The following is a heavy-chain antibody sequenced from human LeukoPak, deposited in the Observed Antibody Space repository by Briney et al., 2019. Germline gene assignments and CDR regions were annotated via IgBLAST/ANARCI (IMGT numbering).Heavy chain of an antibody. Sequence: GGSLRLSCEASGFTFSSYSMNWVRQAPGKGLEWVSSISSTSTFIYYADSVKGRFTISRDNSKNSMYLQMSSLRAEDTAVYYCARDRFWTDYYYIDVWGKGTTVTVSS. D-gene: IGHD3/OR15-3a*01. CDR2: ISSTSTFI. CDR3: ARDRFWTDYYYIDV. CDR1: GFTFSSYS. V-gene: IGHV3-21*01. J-gene: IGHJ6*03.